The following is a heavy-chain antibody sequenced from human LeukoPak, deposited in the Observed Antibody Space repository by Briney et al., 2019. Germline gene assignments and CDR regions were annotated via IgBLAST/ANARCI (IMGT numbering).Heavy chain of an antibody. CDR3: ARDEVDTGQFDY. CDR1: GGSISSSSYY. J-gene: IGHJ4*02. CDR2: IYYSGST. D-gene: IGHD5-18*01. Sequence: SETLSLTCTVSGGSISSSSYYWGWIRQPPGKGLEWIGSIYYSGSTYYNPSLKSRVTISVDTSKNQFSLKLSSVTAADTAVYYCARDEVDTGQFDYWGQGTLVTVSS. V-gene: IGHV4-39*07.